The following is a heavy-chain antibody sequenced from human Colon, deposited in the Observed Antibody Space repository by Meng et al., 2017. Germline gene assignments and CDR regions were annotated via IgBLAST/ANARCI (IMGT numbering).Heavy chain of an antibody. CDR1: GISISSATY. CDR2: IYYSGST. CDR3: ARVVGGDQVDY. J-gene: IGHJ4*02. V-gene: IGHV4-30-4*01. Sequence: QVQLQESGPGLVKPSGTLSLTCAVSGISISSATYWSWVRQPPGKGLEWIGYIYYSGSTYFNPPLKSRVTISVDTSKNQFSLKLSSVTAADTAVYYCARVVGGDQVDYWGQGTLVTVSS. D-gene: IGHD3-10*01.